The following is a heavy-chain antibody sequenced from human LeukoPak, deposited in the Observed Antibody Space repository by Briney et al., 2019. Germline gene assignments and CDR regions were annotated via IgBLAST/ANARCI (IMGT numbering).Heavy chain of an antibody. D-gene: IGHD6-19*01. CDR1: GFTFSNYA. Sequence: GGSLRLSCAASGFTFSNYAMSWVRQVPGKGLEWVSAISSSGSNTYYADSVKGRFTISRDNPKSTLYVQMNRLRVEDTGVYFCARGDGSGWPLDKWGQGTLVTVSS. V-gene: IGHV3-23*01. CDR3: ARGDGSGWPLDK. CDR2: ISSSGSNT. J-gene: IGHJ4*02.